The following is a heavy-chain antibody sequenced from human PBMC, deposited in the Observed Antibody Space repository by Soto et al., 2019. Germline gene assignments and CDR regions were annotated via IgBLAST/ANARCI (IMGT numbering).Heavy chain of an antibody. D-gene: IGHD6-19*01. J-gene: IGHJ4*02. V-gene: IGHV3-74*01. CDR1: GFTFSSSW. CDR2: IYSDGSRT. Sequence: EVQLVESGGGLVQPGGSLRLSCAASGFTFSSSWMHWVRQAPGKGLVWVSRIYSDGSRTNYADSVQGRFTISRDNAKNTLSLQMNSLRAEDPALYYCARGPTGWYGYDYWGQGTLVTVSS. CDR3: ARGPTGWYGYDY.